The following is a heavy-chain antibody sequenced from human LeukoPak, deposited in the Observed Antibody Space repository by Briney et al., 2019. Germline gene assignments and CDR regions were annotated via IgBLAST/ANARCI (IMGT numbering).Heavy chain of an antibody. CDR3: ARGAYGDYASSWFDP. J-gene: IGHJ5*02. V-gene: IGHV4-4*07. CDR2: IYTSGST. Sequence: SETLSLTCTVSGGSISSYYWSWIRQPAGKGLEWIGRIYTSGSTNYNPSLKSRDTMSVDTSKNQFSLKLTSVTAADTAVYYCARGAYGDYASSWFDPWGQGTLVTVSS. CDR1: GGSISSYY. D-gene: IGHD4-17*01.